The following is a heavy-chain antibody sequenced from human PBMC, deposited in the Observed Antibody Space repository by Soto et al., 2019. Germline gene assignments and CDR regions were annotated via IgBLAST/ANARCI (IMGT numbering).Heavy chain of an antibody. CDR1: GYTFTSYF. D-gene: IGHD6-6*01. V-gene: IGHV1-46*03. CDR2: INPSGGST. CDR3: ARGRGLFSSSSYYYYYYMDV. J-gene: IGHJ6*03. Sequence: ASGKVSCKASGYTFTSYFMHWVRQSPGQGLEWMGIINPSGGSTSYAQKFQGRVTMTRDTSTSTVYMELSSLRSEDTAVYYCARGRGLFSSSSYYYYYYMDVWGKGTTVTVSS.